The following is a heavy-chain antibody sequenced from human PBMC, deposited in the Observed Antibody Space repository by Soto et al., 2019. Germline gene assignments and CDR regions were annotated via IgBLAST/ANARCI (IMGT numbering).Heavy chain of an antibody. Sequence: PSETLSLTCTVSGGSVSSDTHYWSWIRQPPGKRPEWIGFIYSSGSTNYNPSLKSRVTMSVDTSKNQFSLKLRSVIVADTAVYHCARFVRSCSGTTCYTRADVWGQGTTVTVSS. CDR2: IYSSGST. J-gene: IGHJ6*02. CDR3: ARFVRSCSGTTCYTRADV. V-gene: IGHV4-61*01. D-gene: IGHD2-2*02. CDR1: GGSVSSDTHY.